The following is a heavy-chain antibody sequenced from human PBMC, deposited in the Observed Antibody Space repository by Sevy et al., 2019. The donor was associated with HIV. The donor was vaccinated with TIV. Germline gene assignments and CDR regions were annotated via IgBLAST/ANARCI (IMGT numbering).Heavy chain of an antibody. CDR1: GFTFSSYS. CDR2: ISSSSSYI. Sequence: GGSLRLSCAASGFTFSSYSMNWVRQAPGKGLEWVSSISSSSSYIYYADSVKGRFTISRDNAKNSLYLQMNSLRAEDTAVYYCASYYGSGSYYNRPFDYWGQGTLVTVS. J-gene: IGHJ4*02. D-gene: IGHD3-10*01. CDR3: ASYYGSGSYYNRPFDY. V-gene: IGHV3-21*01.